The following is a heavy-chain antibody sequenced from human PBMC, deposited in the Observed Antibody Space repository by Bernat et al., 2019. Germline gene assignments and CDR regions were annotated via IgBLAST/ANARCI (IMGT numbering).Heavy chain of an antibody. CDR2: ISSGGSYI. CDR3: ARGWDYDFWSGYYLGY. V-gene: IGHV3-21*01. CDR1: GFTFSNYS. J-gene: IGHJ4*02. Sequence: EVQLVESGGGLVKPGGSLRLSCAASGFTFSNYSMNWVRQAPGKGLEWVSSISSGGSYIYYADSLKGRFTISRDNAKNSLYLQMNSLRAEDTAVYYCARGWDYDFWSGYYLGYWGQGTLVTVSS. D-gene: IGHD3-3*01.